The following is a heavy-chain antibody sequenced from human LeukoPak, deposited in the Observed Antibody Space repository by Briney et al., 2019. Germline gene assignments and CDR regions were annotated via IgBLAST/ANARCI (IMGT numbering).Heavy chain of an antibody. CDR2: IKQDGSEK. CDR3: AKDQRAQPKADWDY. V-gene: IGHV3-7*03. Sequence: GRSLRLSCAASGFTFSSYAMHWVRQAPGKGLEWVANIKQDGSEKYYVDSVKGRFTISRDNSKNALYLQMNSLRAEDTAVYYCAKDQRAQPKADWDYWGQGTLVTVSS. J-gene: IGHJ4*02. D-gene: IGHD2-21*01. CDR1: GFTFSSYA.